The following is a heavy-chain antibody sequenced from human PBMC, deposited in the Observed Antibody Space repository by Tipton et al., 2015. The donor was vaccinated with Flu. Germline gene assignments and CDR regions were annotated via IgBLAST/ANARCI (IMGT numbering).Heavy chain of an antibody. J-gene: IGHJ4*02. Sequence: TLSLTCNVSGGSINRYYWSWIRQSVGKGPGWIGRTHTNENTNYNSSSGSRLTMSVDTSKSQFSMTLTSVTVADTAVYYCASGNFYDSSGYFAFWGQGILVTVSS. CDR3: ASGNFYDSSGYFAF. CDR2: THTNENT. CDR1: GGSINRYY. V-gene: IGHV4-4*07. D-gene: IGHD3-22*01.